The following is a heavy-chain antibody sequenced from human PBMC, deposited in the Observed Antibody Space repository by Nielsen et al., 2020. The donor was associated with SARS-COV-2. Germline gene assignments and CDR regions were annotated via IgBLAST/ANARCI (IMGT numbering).Heavy chain of an antibody. V-gene: IGHV1-8*01. Sequence: ASVKVSCKASGYTFTSYDINWVRQATGQGLEWMGWMNPNSGNTGYAQKFQGRVTMTRNTSISTAYMELSSLRSEDTAVYYCAKDATMVRGVIVYWGQGTLVTVSS. CDR1: GYTFTSYD. CDR2: MNPNSGNT. D-gene: IGHD3-10*01. J-gene: IGHJ4*02. CDR3: AKDATMVRGVIVY.